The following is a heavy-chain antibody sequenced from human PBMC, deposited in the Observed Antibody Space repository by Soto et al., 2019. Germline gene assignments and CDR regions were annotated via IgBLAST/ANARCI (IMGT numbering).Heavy chain of an antibody. V-gene: IGHV3-66*01. J-gene: IGHJ4*02. CDR3: ARDTTVTTPTYFAS. CDR1: GLTVSNSY. CDR2: LYSDGTT. Sequence: EVQLVESGGGLVQPGGSLRLSCAASGLTVSNSYMNWVRQAPGEGLGWVSILYSDGTTYYADSVKGRFTISRDNSKNTLYLQMHSLRADDTAVYYCARDTTVTTPTYFASWGQGTLVIVSS. D-gene: IGHD4-17*01.